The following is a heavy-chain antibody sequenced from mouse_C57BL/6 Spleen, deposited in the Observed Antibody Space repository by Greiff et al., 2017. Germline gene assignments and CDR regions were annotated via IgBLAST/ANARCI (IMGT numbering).Heavy chain of an antibody. Sequence: QVQLKESGAELMKPGASVKLSCKATGYTFTGYWIEWVKQRPGHGLEWIGEILPGSGSTNYNEKFKGKATFTADTSSNTAYMQLSSLTTEDSAIYYGVRWRGNYPNWDQDYAMDYWGQGTSVTVSS. D-gene: IGHD4-1*01. CDR3: VRWRGNYPNWDQDYAMDY. J-gene: IGHJ4*01. CDR1: GYTFTGYW. CDR2: ILPGSGST. V-gene: IGHV1-9*01.